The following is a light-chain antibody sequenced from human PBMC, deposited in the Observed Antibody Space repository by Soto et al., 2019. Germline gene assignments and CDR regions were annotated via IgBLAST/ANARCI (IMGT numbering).Light chain of an antibody. Sequence: DIQMTQSPSSLSASVGDRVTITCRASQSVNTYLHWYQQKAGQAPKLLIYAASNLQSGVPSRFSGRGSGTDFTLTVESLQPEDFATYYCQQGYSNPWTFGQGTNVDIK. V-gene: IGKV1-39*01. CDR1: QSVNTY. CDR2: AAS. CDR3: QQGYSNPWT. J-gene: IGKJ1*01.